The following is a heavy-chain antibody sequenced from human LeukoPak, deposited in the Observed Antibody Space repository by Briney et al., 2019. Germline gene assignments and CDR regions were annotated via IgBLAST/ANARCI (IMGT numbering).Heavy chain of an antibody. Sequence: ASVKVSCKASGYTFTSYGISWVRQAPGQGLEWMGWISAYNGNTNYAQKLQGRVTMTTDTSTSTAYMELRSLRSDDTAVYYCARGKPGYSSSWYDMIAFDIWGQGTMVTVSS. CDR2: ISAYNGNT. V-gene: IGHV1-18*01. CDR1: GYTFTSYG. D-gene: IGHD6-13*01. CDR3: ARGKPGYSSSWYDMIAFDI. J-gene: IGHJ3*02.